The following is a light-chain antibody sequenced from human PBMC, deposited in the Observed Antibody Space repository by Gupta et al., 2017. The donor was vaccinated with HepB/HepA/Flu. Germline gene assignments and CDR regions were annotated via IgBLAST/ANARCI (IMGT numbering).Light chain of an antibody. CDR2: DVS. CDR3: CSSASSSTLYV. CDR1: SSDIGTHKY. Sequence: QSALTQPASLSGSPGQSTPIFCTVTSSDIGTHKYVSWYQQNPGKAPKLIIHDVSDRPSGGSNRFSGSKSGNTASLTISGLQAEDEADYYCCSSASSSTLYVFGTGTEVTVL. V-gene: IGLV2-14*01. J-gene: IGLJ1*01.